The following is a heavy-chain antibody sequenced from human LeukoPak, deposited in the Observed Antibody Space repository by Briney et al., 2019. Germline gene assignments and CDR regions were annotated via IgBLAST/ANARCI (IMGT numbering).Heavy chain of an antibody. D-gene: IGHD2-8*01. V-gene: IGHV4-4*02. CDR3: ARDTNGSDLHYYHMDV. J-gene: IGHJ6*04. CDR2: IYNTGNT. CDR1: GGSITSANW. Sequence: SDTLSLTCAVSGGSITSANWRSWVRPSPGEGLEWIGEIYNTGNTNYNPSLNSRVSISLDTSKNQFSLRLTSVTAADTAVYFCARDTNGSDLHYYHMDVWGKGTTVTVSS.